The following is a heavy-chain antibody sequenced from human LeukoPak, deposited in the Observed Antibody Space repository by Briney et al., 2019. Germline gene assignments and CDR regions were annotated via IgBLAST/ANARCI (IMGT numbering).Heavy chain of an antibody. V-gene: IGHV3-21*01. Sequence: PGGSLRLSCAASGFTFSSYSMNWVRQAPGKGLEWVSAISGSGGSTYYADSVKGRFTISRDNAKNSLYLQMNSLRAEDTAVYYCARDHDYSNYGEYFDYWGQGTLVTVSS. J-gene: IGHJ4*02. CDR3: ARDHDYSNYGEYFDY. CDR1: GFTFSSYS. CDR2: ISGSGGST. D-gene: IGHD4-11*01.